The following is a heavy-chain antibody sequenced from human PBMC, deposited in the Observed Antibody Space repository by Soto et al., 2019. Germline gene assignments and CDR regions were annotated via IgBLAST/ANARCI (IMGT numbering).Heavy chain of an antibody. CDR2: MNPSSGGT. CDR1: GYTFTGYD. Sequence: ASVKVSCKASGYTFTGYDIRWVRQAPLQVLEWMVWMNPSSGGTGYARKFQGRVTMTRETYTSTPYMEMSRLRSDDTAVYYCARDSGSSWYSPYNPFDPWAQGTMVTLPS. V-gene: IGHV1-2*02. CDR3: ARDSGSSWYSPYNPFDP. J-gene: IGHJ5*02. D-gene: IGHD2-15*01.